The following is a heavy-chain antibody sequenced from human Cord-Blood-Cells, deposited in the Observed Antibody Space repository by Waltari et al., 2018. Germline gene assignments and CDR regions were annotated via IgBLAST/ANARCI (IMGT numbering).Heavy chain of an antibody. CDR2: ISGSGGST. CDR3: AKDLSSGGSGSYNGY. V-gene: IGHV3-23*01. D-gene: IGHD3-10*01. CDR1: GFTFSSYA. J-gene: IGHJ4*02. Sequence: EVQLLESGGGLVQPGGSLRLSCAASGFTFSSYAMSWVRQAPGKGLAWVSAISGSGGSTYYADSVKGRFTISRDNSKNTLYLQMNSLRAEDTAVYYCAKDLSSGGSGSYNGYWGQGTLVTVSS.